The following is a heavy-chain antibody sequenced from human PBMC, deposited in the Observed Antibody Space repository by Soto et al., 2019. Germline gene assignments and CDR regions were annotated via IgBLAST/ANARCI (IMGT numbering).Heavy chain of an antibody. V-gene: IGHV1-46*01. D-gene: IGHD3-3*01. Sequence: ASVKVSCKASGGTFSSYAISWVRQAPGQGLEWMGMINPSGSITSYAQKFQGRVTMTRDTSTSTLSMELSSLRSEDTAVYYCTRGSFLEWSCMDVWGQGTTVTVSS. J-gene: IGHJ6*02. CDR3: TRGSFLEWSCMDV. CDR2: INPSGSIT. CDR1: GGTFSSYA.